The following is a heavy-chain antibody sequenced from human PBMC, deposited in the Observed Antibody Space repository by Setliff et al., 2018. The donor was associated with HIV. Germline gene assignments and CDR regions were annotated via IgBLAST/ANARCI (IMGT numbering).Heavy chain of an antibody. CDR3: ARVNQWLGYYLLDY. V-gene: IGHV4-59*11. CDR2: IYSTGST. Sequence: SETLSLTCSVSGGSISRHNWSWIRQTPGTGLEWVGYIYSTGSTNYNPSRKSRITISVDKSKNQFPLKLISVTATDTAVYYCARVNQWLGYYLLDYWGQGILVTVSS. D-gene: IGHD3-22*01. CDR1: GGSISRHN. J-gene: IGHJ4*02.